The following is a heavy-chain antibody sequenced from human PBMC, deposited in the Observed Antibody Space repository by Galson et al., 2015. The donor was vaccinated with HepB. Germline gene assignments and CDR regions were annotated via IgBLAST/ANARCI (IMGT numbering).Heavy chain of an antibody. CDR1: GFTFSDYA. CDR2: ISYDGSDK. J-gene: IGHJ4*02. CDR3: ARDFERAIVVVSFDY. V-gene: IGHV3-30-3*01. D-gene: IGHD3-22*01. Sequence: LRLSCAASGFTFSDYALHWVRQAPGKGLEWVAVISYDGSDKYYADSVKGRFTISRDNFKKTLYLQMNSLRAEDTAVYYCARDFERAIVVVSFDYWGQGTLVTVSS.